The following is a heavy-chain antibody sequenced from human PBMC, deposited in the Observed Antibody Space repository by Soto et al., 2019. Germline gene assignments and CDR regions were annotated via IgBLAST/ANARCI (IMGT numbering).Heavy chain of an antibody. CDR3: AREGCSSTSCYTPYYYYYGMDV. CDR2: IIPIFGTA. D-gene: IGHD2-2*02. V-gene: IGHV1-69*13. CDR1: GGTFSSYA. J-gene: IGHJ6*02. Sequence: ASVKVSCKASGGTFSSYAISWVRQAPGQGLEWMGGIIPIFGTANYAQKFQGRVTITADESTSTAYMELSSLRSEDTAVYYCAREGCSSTSCYTPYYYYYGMDVWGQGTTVTSP.